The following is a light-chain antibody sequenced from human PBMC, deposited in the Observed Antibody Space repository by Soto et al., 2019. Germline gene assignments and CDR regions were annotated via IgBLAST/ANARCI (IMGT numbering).Light chain of an antibody. J-gene: IGKJ2*01. V-gene: IGKV3-20*01. CDR3: QQYGSSPYT. CDR1: QSVRNSY. CDR2: GAS. Sequence: EILSTQSPGTLSLSPGERATLSCRASQSVRNSYLAWYQQKPGQAPRLLIYGASGRATGIPDRFSGSGSGTDFTLTISRLEPEDFAVYYCQQYGSSPYTFGQGTKLEI.